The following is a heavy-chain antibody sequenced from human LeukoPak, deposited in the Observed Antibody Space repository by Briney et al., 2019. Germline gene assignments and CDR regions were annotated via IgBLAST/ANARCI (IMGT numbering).Heavy chain of an antibody. CDR3: ASWDFWSGYYLV. CDR1: GYTFTSYV. J-gene: IGHJ4*02. D-gene: IGHD3-3*01. CDR2: MNPNSGNT. V-gene: IGHV1-8*01. Sequence: ASVKVSCKASGYTFTSYVINWVRQATGQGLEWMGWMNPNSGNTGYAQKFQGRVTMTRNTSISTAYMELSSLRSEDTAVYYCASWDFWSGYYLVWGQGTLVTVSS.